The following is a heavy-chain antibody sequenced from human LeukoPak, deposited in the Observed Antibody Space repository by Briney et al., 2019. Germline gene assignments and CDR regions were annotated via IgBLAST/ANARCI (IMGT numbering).Heavy chain of an antibody. CDR1: GYTFSTFY. V-gene: IGHV1-46*01. CDR2: INPNGGST. Sequence: GASVKVSCKASGYTFSTFYIHWVRQAPGQGLEWMGMINPNGGSTTYSQKFQDRVSMTRDASTSTVYMELSSLRSEDTAVYYCARDLILGATFDFWGQGTLVTVSS. D-gene: IGHD1-26*01. CDR3: ARDLILGATFDF. J-gene: IGHJ4*02.